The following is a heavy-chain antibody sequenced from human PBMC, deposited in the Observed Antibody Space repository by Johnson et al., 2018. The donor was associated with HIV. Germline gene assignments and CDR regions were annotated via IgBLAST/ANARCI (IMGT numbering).Heavy chain of an antibody. CDR3: ARDDLGNPFSSYDVFGI. CDR2: ISYDGSNK. Sequence: VQLVESGGRVVQPGKSLRLSCAASGFTFGDYGMHWVHQAPGKGLEWVAVISYDGSNKYYADSAKGRFTISRDNSKNTLYLQMNSLRAEDTAVYYCARDDLGNPFSSYDVFGIWGQGTMVTVSS. J-gene: IGHJ3*02. CDR1: GFTFGDYG. D-gene: IGHD6-13*01. V-gene: IGHV3-30*03.